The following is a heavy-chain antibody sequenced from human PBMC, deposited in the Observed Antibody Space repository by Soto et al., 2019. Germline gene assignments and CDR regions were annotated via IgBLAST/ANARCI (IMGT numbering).Heavy chain of an antibody. D-gene: IGHD1-20*01. Sequence: GGSLRLSCAASGFTFGSYSMNWVRQAPGKGLEWVSSISSSSSYIYYADSVKGRFTISRDNAKNSLYLQMNSLRAEDTAVYYCARGGDNWNYYYYMDVWGKGTTVTVSS. J-gene: IGHJ6*03. V-gene: IGHV3-21*01. CDR2: ISSSSSYI. CDR1: GFTFGSYS. CDR3: ARGGDNWNYYYYMDV.